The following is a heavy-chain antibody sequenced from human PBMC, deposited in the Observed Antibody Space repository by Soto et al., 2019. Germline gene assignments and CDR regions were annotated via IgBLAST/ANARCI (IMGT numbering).Heavy chain of an antibody. D-gene: IGHD6-13*01. Sequence: PGGSLRLSCAASGFTFNTYAMNWVRQAPGKGLEWVSAISGSGGSTYYADSVKGRFTISRDNSKNTLYLQMNSLRAEDTAVYYCAKGATSSWYGGQFDCWGQGTQVTVS. CDR2: ISGSGGST. J-gene: IGHJ4*02. CDR1: GFTFNTYA. CDR3: AKGATSSWYGGQFDC. V-gene: IGHV3-23*01.